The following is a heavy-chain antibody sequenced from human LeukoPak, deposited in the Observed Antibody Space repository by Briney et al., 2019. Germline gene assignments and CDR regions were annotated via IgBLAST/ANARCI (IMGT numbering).Heavy chain of an antibody. D-gene: IGHD1-26*01. CDR3: ARGKTVSGDLDY. CDR1: GFTFGVYS. J-gene: IGHJ4*02. V-gene: IGHV3-30-3*01. CDR2: ISYGGSDK. Sequence: RSLRPSCAGSGFTFGVYSKHWVRQTSRKGLEGVAVISYGGSDKNYADSVKGRFTISRDNSKNTLFMQMNDLRVEDTAVYYCARGKTVSGDLDYWGQGTLVTVSS.